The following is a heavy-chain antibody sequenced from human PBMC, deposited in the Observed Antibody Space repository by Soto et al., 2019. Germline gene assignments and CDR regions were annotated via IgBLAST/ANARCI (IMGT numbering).Heavy chain of an antibody. CDR1: GYAISNGYY. D-gene: IGHD1-7*01. J-gene: IGHJ4*02. CDR2: SHQSGIT. Sequence: SETLSLTCAVSGYAISNGYYWGWVRQPPGKGLEWIGDSHQSGITHHSPSLKGRVITSMLTYKKQFSLDLISVTAADTAVYYCVRTVAVDGTNVQEYFDHFGQVIQVTLCS. V-gene: IGHV4-38-2*01. CDR3: VRTVAVDGTNVQEYFDH.